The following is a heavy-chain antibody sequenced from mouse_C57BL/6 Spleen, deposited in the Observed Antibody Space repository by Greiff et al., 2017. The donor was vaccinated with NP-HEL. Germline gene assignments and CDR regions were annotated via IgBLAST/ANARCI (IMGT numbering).Heavy chain of an antibody. CDR2: INPNNGGT. V-gene: IGHV1-26*01. D-gene: IGHD2-4*01. CDR1: GYTFTDYY. Sequence: VQLQQSGPELVKPGASVKISCKASGYTFTDYYMNWVKQSHGKSLEWIGDINPNNGGTSYNQKFKGKATLTVAKSSSTAYMELRSLTSEDSAVYYCAYDYDRCAYWGQGTLVTVSA. CDR3: AYDYDRCAY. J-gene: IGHJ3*01.